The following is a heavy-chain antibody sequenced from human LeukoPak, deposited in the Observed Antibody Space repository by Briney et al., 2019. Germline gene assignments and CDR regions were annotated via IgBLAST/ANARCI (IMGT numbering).Heavy chain of an antibody. D-gene: IGHD5-18*01. CDR1: GGSISSTSYY. CDR2: FYYTGSI. Sequence: SETLSLTCLVSGGSISSTSYYWGWIRQSPGRGLEWIGSFYYTGSIFDNRSLKSRVTISVDTSKNQFSLKLSSVTAADTAVYYCARDRGYSYGSIDYWGQGTLVTVSS. CDR3: ARDRGYSYGSIDY. J-gene: IGHJ4*02. V-gene: IGHV4-39*07.